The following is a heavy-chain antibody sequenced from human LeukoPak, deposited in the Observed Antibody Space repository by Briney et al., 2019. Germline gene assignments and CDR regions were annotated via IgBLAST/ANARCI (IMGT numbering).Heavy chain of an antibody. D-gene: IGHD4-17*01. CDR1: GGSISGYY. V-gene: IGHV4-59*01. CDR3: ARGSGDYVLDY. CDR2: IYYSGST. Sequence: PSETLSLTCTVSGGSISGYYWSWIRQPPGKGLEWIGYIYYSGSTNYNPSLKSRVTISVHTSKNQFSLKLSSVTAADTAVYYCARGSGDYVLDYWGQGTLVTVSS. J-gene: IGHJ4*02.